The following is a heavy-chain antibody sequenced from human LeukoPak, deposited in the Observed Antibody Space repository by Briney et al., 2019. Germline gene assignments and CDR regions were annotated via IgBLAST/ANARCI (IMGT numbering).Heavy chain of an antibody. CDR3: AREISGYDFWSGYLNPADY. D-gene: IGHD3-3*01. J-gene: IGHJ4*02. Sequence: GSLRLSCAASGFTFSSYSMNWVRQAPGKGLEWVSSISSSSSYIYYADSVKGRFTISRDNAKNSLYLQMNSLRAEDTAVYYCAREISGYDFWSGYLNPADYWGQGTLVTVSS. V-gene: IGHV3-21*01. CDR2: ISSSSSYI. CDR1: GFTFSSYS.